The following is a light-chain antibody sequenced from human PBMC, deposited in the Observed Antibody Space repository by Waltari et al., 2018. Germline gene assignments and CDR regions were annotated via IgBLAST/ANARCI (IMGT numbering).Light chain of an antibody. V-gene: IGLV2-14*03. Sequence: QSALTQPASVSGSPGQSRTISCTGTSSDVGGVHYVSWYQQHPGKAPKLMIYVGSDRASGVSNRFSGSKSGNTASLTISGLQAEDEADYYCSSYTSGSTQVFGTGTQVSVL. CDR3: SSYTSGSTQV. CDR2: VGS. J-gene: IGLJ1*01. CDR1: SSDVGGVHY.